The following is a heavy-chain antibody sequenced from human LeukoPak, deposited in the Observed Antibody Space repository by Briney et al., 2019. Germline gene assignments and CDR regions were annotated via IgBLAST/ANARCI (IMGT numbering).Heavy chain of an antibody. D-gene: IGHD3-22*01. CDR1: GGSISSGSYY. CDR2: IYYSGST. CDR3: ARGGDSSGYYPFDY. J-gene: IGHJ4*02. V-gene: IGHV4-31*03. Sequence: SETLSLTCTVSGGSISSGSYYWNWIRQHPGKGLEWIGHIYYSGSTDYSPSLKSRVTISVDTSKNQFSLRLSSVTAADTAVYSCARGGDSSGYYPFDYWGQGTLVTVSS.